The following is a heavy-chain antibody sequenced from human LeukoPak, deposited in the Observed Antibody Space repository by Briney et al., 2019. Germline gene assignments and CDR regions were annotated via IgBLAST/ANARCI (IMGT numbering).Heavy chain of an antibody. J-gene: IGHJ6*03. D-gene: IGHD5-12*01. CDR3: ARVSVRNSGYNYYYYMDV. CDR1: GYTFTSYG. V-gene: IGHV1-8*02. CDR2: MNPNSGNT. Sequence: ASVKVSYKASGYTFTSYGISWVRQAPGQGLEWMGWMNPNSGNTGYAQKFQGRVTMTRNTSISTAYMELSSLRSEDTAVYYCARVSVRNSGYNYYYYMDVWGKGTTVTDSS.